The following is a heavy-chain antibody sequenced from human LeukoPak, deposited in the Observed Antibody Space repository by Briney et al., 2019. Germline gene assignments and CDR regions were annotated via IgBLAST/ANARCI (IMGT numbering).Heavy chain of an antibody. Sequence: SETLSLTCTVSGCSINSYYWSWIRQPPGKGLEWIGYIYYSGTTNYNPSLKSRVSISIDTSKNQLSLQLSSVTAADTAVYYCARDRDSSGLRDFDLWGRGTLVTVSA. CDR3: ARDRDSSGLRDFDL. D-gene: IGHD3-22*01. J-gene: IGHJ2*01. CDR1: GCSINSYY. V-gene: IGHV4-59*01. CDR2: IYYSGTT.